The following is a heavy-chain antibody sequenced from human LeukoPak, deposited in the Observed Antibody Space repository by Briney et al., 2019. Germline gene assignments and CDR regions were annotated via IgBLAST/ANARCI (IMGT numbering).Heavy chain of an antibody. CDR3: AREGTTVTHFDY. V-gene: IGHV4-59*01. CDR2: IYSSGST. J-gene: IGHJ4*02. CDR1: GGSISGYY. D-gene: IGHD4-11*01. Sequence: SECLSLTCTVSGGSISGYYWSWIRQPPGKGLEWIGYIYSSGSTNYSPSLKSRVTISIDTSKNQFSLKLTSVTAADTAVYYCAREGTTVTHFDYWGQRTLVTVSS.